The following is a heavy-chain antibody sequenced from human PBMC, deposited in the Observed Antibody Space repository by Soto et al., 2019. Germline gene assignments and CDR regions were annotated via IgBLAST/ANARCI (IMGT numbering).Heavy chain of an antibody. Sequence: VQLVESGGGLVKPGGSLRLSCAASGFTFSDYYMTWIRQAPGSGLEWVSYISSSSGTIPYANSVKGRFTISRDNAQNTLYLQMTSLRAEDTAVYYCARGTYRSKTDFDYWGQGTLVTVS. J-gene: IGHJ4*02. V-gene: IGHV3-11*01. CDR1: GFTFSDYY. CDR2: ISSSSGTI. CDR3: ARGTYRSKTDFDY. D-gene: IGHD6-13*01.